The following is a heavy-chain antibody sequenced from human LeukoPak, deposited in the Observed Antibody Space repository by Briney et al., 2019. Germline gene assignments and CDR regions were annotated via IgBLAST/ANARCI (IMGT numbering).Heavy chain of an antibody. V-gene: IGHV3-64D*06. CDR3: VKDKGGYYYGSGSYYTD. CDR1: EFXFISYA. J-gene: IGHJ4*02. Sequence: PGGSLRLSCSASEFXFISYAIHWVRQAPGKGLEYVSSISSNGGSTYYADSVKGRFTISRDNSKNTLYLQMSSLRTEDTAVYYCVKDKGGYYYGSGSYYTDWGQGTLVTVSS. D-gene: IGHD3-10*01. CDR2: ISSNGGST.